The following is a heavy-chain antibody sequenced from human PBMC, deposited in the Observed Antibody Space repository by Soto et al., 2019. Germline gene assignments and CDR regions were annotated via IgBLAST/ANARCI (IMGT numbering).Heavy chain of an antibody. J-gene: IGHJ4*02. CDR3: AKYNTTTGWYVTTDY. CDR2: ISWNSGSI. Sequence: GGSLRLSCAASGFTFGDYAMQWVRQAPGKGLEWVSAISWNSGSIDYADSVKGRFTISRDNAKNSLYLQMNSLRAEDTALYYCAKYNTTTGWYVTTDYWGQGTRVTVSS. CDR1: GFTFGDYA. D-gene: IGHD6-19*01. V-gene: IGHV3-9*01.